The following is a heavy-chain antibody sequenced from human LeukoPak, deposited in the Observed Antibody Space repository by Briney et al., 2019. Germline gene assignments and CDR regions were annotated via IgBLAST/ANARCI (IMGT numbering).Heavy chain of an antibody. D-gene: IGHD3-22*01. CDR3: ARGLYYFDY. Sequence: SETLSLTCTVSGGSVNSGSGSYYWSWVRQPPGKGLEWIGYIYYSGSTNYNPSLKGRVTISVDTSNNQFSLRLSSVTAADTAVYYCARGLYYFDYWGQGTLVTVSS. CDR2: IYYSGST. CDR1: GGSVNSGSGSYY. J-gene: IGHJ4*02. V-gene: IGHV4-61*01.